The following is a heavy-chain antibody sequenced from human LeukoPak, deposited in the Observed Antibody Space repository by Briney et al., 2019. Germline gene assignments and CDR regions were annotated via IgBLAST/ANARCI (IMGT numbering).Heavy chain of an antibody. CDR1: GYTFTSYG. Sequence: ASVKVSCKSSGYTFTSYGFSWVRQAPGQGLEWMGWISPSSGSTEYAQKFQGRVTMTGDTSISTAYMELSRLRSDDTAVYYCARDRGSSWYVDYWGQGTLVTVSS. V-gene: IGHV1-2*02. J-gene: IGHJ4*02. D-gene: IGHD6-13*01. CDR2: ISPSSGST. CDR3: ARDRGSSWYVDY.